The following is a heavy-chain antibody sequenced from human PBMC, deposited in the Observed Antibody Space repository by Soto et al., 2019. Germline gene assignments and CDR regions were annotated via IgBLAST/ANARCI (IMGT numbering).Heavy chain of an antibody. Sequence: GESLKISCQASGYTFTNYWIGWVRQMPGKGLEWMGIIYPGDFDATYSPSFQGQVTLSVDKSISTAYLQWRSLKASDTAMYYCARRHDDILTGAYYGMDVWGQGTTVTVSS. D-gene: IGHD3-9*01. CDR1: GYTFTNYW. CDR3: ARRHDDILTGAYYGMDV. CDR2: IYPGDFDA. J-gene: IGHJ6*02. V-gene: IGHV5-51*01.